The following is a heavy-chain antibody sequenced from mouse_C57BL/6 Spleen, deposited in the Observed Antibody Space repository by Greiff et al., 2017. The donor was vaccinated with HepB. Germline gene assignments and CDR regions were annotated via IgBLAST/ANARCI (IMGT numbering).Heavy chain of an antibody. D-gene: IGHD2-3*01. CDR2: INYDGSST. J-gene: IGHJ4*01. V-gene: IGHV5-16*01. Sequence: DVHLVESEGGLVQPGSSMKLSCTASGFTFSDYYMAWVRQVPEKGLEWVANINYDGSSTYYLDSLKSRFIISRDNAKNILYLQMSSLKSEDTATYYCARDGYYEGYYAMDYWGQGTSVTVSS. CDR3: ARDGYYEGYYAMDY. CDR1: GFTFSDYY.